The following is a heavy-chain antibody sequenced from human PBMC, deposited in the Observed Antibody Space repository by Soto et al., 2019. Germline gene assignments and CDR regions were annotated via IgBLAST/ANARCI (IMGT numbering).Heavy chain of an antibody. CDR3: ARDRTYFGSGAVGMDV. J-gene: IGHJ6*02. Sequence: PGGSLRLSCAASGFTFSSYGMYWVRQAPGKGLEWLANIRYDGSKEYYADFVKGRFTIYRDNSKNTLYLQMNSLRAEDTAVYYCARDRTYFGSGAVGMDVWGQGTTVTVS. V-gene: IGHV3-33*07. CDR1: GFTFSSYG. CDR2: IRYDGSKE. D-gene: IGHD3-10*01.